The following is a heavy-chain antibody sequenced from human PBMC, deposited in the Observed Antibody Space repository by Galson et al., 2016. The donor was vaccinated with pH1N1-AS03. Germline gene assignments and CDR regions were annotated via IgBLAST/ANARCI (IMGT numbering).Heavy chain of an antibody. J-gene: IGHJ4*02. CDR3: ATDGTFGSTVEH. CDR1: GFTFSDIG. V-gene: IGHV3-21*01. Sequence: SLRLSCAASGFTFSDIGMNWIRQAPGKGPEWVSSISSGSEYLDYADSLKGRFTISRDNAKNSLFLEMNSLRAEETAVYYCATDGTFGSTVEHWGQGVLVTVSS. CDR2: ISSGSEYL. D-gene: IGHD4-23*01.